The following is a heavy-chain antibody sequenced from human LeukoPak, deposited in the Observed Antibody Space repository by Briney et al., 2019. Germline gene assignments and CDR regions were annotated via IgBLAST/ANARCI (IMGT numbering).Heavy chain of an antibody. Sequence: GGSLRLSCAASGFTFSGYAMHWVRQASGKGLEWVGGIRSKSNNYATAYAASVKDRFTISRDDSKNTAYLQMNSLKTEDTAVYYCVRHAASGGSGVDHWGQGTLVTVSS. V-gene: IGHV3-73*01. CDR1: GFTFSGYA. J-gene: IGHJ4*02. D-gene: IGHD3-10*01. CDR2: IRSKSNNYAT. CDR3: VRHAASGGSGVDH.